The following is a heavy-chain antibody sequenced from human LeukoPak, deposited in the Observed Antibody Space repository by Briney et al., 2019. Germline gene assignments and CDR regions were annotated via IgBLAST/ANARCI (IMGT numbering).Heavy chain of an antibody. V-gene: IGHV4-38-2*02. D-gene: IGHD3-3*02. CDR1: GYSISSGYY. CDR2: ISHSGST. J-gene: IGHJ4*02. Sequence: PSETLSLTCTVSGYSISSGYYWGWIRQPPGKWLKWIGSISHSGSTYYNPSLKSRVTISVDTSKNQFSLKLSSLTAADTAVYYCARLRRSRLAEFDYWGQGTLVTVSS. CDR3: ARLRRSRLAEFDY.